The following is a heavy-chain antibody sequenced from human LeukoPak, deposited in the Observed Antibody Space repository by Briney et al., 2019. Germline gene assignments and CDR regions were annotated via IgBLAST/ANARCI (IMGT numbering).Heavy chain of an antibody. V-gene: IGHV4-59*06. D-gene: IGHD3-22*01. Sequence: PSETLSLTCTVSGGSISSYYWSWIRQPPGKGLEWIGYIYYSGSTYYNPSLKSRVTISVDTSKNQFSLKLSSVTAADTAVYYCARIYYDTSGYYYLDYWGQGTLVTVSS. CDR3: ARIYYDTSGYYYLDY. CDR2: IYYSGST. J-gene: IGHJ4*02. CDR1: GGSISSYY.